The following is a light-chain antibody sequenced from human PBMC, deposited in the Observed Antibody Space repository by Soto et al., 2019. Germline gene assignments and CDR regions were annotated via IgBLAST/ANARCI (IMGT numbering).Light chain of an antibody. CDR1: QSVSSSY. CDR2: GAS. V-gene: IGKV3-20*01. CDR3: QQYNNWPQWK. Sequence: EIVLTQSPGTLSLSPGERATLSCRASQSVSSSYLAWYQQKPGQAPRLLIYGASSRATGIPDRFSGSGSGTDFTLTISRLEPEDFAVYYCQQYNNWPQWKFGQGTKV. J-gene: IGKJ1*01.